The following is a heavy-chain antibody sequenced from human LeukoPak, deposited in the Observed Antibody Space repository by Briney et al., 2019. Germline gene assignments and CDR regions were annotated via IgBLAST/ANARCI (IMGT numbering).Heavy chain of an antibody. Sequence: PSGTLSLTCTVSGGSISYYHWSWIRQPPGKGPEWIGYIYYSGSTKYNPSLMSRATIAVDTSKNQLSLKLSSVTAADTAVYYCARTRDYGHDYWGQGTLVTVSS. CDR3: ARTRDYGHDY. J-gene: IGHJ4*02. D-gene: IGHD4-17*01. CDR1: GGSISYYH. V-gene: IGHV4-59*08. CDR2: IYYSGST.